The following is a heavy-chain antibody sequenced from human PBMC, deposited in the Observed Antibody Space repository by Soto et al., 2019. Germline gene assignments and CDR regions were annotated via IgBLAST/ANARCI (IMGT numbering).Heavy chain of an antibody. CDR2: ISSNGGST. V-gene: IGHV3-64D*06. CDR1: GFTFSSNA. D-gene: IGHD6-13*01. J-gene: IGHJ6*02. Sequence: TGGSLRLSCAASGFTFSSNAMHWVRQAPGKGLEYVSAISSNGGSTYYADSVKGRFTISRDNSKNTLYLQMSSLRAEDTAVYYCAKALVPGIAAAAHPYYYYGMDVWGQGTTVTVSS. CDR3: AKALVPGIAAAAHPYYYYGMDV.